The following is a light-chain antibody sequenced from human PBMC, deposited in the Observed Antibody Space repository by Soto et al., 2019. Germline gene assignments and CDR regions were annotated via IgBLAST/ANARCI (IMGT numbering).Light chain of an antibody. V-gene: IGKV3-20*01. CDR2: GAS. J-gene: IGKJ4*01. CDR1: QSVSSSY. CDR3: QQYDNYPLT. Sequence: EIVLTQSPGTLSLSPGERATLSCRASQSVSSSYLAWYQQKPGQAPRLLIYGASSRATGIPDRFSGSGSGTEFTLTISNLQPDDFATYYCQQYDNYPLTFGGGTKVEI.